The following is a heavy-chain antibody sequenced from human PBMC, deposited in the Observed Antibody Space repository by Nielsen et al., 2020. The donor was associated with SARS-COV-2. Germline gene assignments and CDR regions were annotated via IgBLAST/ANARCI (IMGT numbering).Heavy chain of an antibody. CDR1: GFTFNTYA. CDR3: AKDGTRYSSGWAPRGGYFDN. CDR2: ISAGGRI. J-gene: IGHJ4*02. D-gene: IGHD6-19*01. V-gene: IGHV3-23*01. Sequence: GGSLRLSCTAFGFTFNTYAMAWVRQAPGKGLEWVSTISAGGRIYFAGSVKGRFTISRDNSENTLFLQMNRLSADDTAIYYCAKDGTRYSSGWAPRGGYFDNWGQGTLVTVSS.